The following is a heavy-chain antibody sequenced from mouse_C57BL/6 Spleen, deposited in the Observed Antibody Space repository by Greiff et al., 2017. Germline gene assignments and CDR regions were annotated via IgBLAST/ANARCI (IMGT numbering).Heavy chain of an antibody. CDR2: IDPSDSYT. CDR1: GYTFTSYW. V-gene: IGHV1-69*01. Sequence: QVQLQQPGAELVMPGASVKLSCKASGYTFTSYWMHWVKQRPGQGLEWIGEIDPSDSYTNYNQKFKGKSTLTVDKSSSTAYMQLSSLTSADSAVYYCAIIWDYWGQGTTRTVSS. J-gene: IGHJ2*01. CDR3: AIIWDY.